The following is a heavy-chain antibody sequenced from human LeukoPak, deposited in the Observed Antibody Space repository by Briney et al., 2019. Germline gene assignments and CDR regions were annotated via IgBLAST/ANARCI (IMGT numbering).Heavy chain of an antibody. J-gene: IGHJ6*03. CDR2: ISGSGGRT. Sequence: ETLSLTCTVSGGSISSYYWSWVRQAPGKGLEWVSGISGSGGRTYYADSVKGRFTISRDNSKNTLYLQMNSLRADDTAVYYCAKDAVTALAGYYYYMDVWGKGTMVTVSS. CDR3: AKDAVTALAGYYYYMDV. CDR1: GGSISSYY. D-gene: IGHD6-19*01. V-gene: IGHV3-23*01.